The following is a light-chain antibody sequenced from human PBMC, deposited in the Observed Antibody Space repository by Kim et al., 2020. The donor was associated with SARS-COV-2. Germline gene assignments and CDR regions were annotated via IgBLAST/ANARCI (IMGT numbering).Light chain of an antibody. J-gene: IGLJ7*01. V-gene: IGLV1-47*01. CDR1: GPNMESKY. CDR3: AAWDGCLRGHI. CDR2: RNN. Sequence: GLGVTIACSGRGPNMESKYVYWYQRHPGTAPILLIYRNNHRPSGIPDRFSGSKSGTTASLAISGLRSEDEADYYCAAWDGCLRGHIFGGGTQVTVL.